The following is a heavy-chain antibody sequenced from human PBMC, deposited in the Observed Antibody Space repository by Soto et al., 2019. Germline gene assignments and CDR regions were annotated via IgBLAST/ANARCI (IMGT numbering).Heavy chain of an antibody. CDR3: ARVGYDSSGYYYFDY. D-gene: IGHD3-22*01. V-gene: IGHV1-69*01. Sequence: QVQLVQSGAEVKKPGSSVKVSCKASGGTFSSYAISWVRQAPGQGLEWMGGIIPIFGTAYYAQKFQGRVTITADESTSTAYMELSSLRSEDTAVYYCARVGYDSSGYYYFDYWGQGTLVTVSS. J-gene: IGHJ4*02. CDR2: IIPIFGTA. CDR1: GGTFSSYA.